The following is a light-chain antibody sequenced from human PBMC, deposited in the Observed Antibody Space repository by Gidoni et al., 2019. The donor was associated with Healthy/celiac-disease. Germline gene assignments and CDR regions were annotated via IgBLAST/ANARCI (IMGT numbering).Light chain of an antibody. CDR3: QQSYSTPYT. Sequence: IIMTPSPSSLSASVGDRVTITCRASQSISSYLNWYQQKPGKAPKLLIYAASSLQSGVPSRFSGSGSGTDFTLTISSLQPEDFATYYCQQSYSTPYTFGQGTKLEIK. J-gene: IGKJ2*01. CDR1: QSISSY. V-gene: IGKV1-39*01. CDR2: AAS.